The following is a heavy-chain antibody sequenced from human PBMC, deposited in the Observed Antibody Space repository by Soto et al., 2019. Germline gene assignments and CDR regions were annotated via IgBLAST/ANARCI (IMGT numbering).Heavy chain of an antibody. Sequence: GESLKISCTGFGYAFTSYWIAWVRQMPGKGLEWMGIIYPCDSDTRYSPSFQGQVTISVDKSISTAYLQWSSLKASDTAMYYCARGQGTGGAFDIWGQGTMVTVSS. J-gene: IGHJ3*02. V-gene: IGHV5-51*01. CDR1: GYAFTSYW. D-gene: IGHD3-10*01. CDR3: ARGQGTGGAFDI. CDR2: IYPCDSDT.